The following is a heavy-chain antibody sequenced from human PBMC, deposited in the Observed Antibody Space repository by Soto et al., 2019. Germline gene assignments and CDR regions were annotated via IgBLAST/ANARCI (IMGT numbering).Heavy chain of an antibody. D-gene: IGHD3-10*01. Sequence: EVQLVESGGGLVKPGGSLRLSCAASGFTFSSYAMHWVRRAPGKGLEYVSVISGNGDSTYYANSVKGRFTISRDNSKNTLYLQMGSLRAEDMAVYYCARRGYGLYFDYWGQGTLVTVSS. J-gene: IGHJ4*02. CDR2: ISGNGDST. CDR1: GFTFSSYA. V-gene: IGHV3-64*01. CDR3: ARRGYGLYFDY.